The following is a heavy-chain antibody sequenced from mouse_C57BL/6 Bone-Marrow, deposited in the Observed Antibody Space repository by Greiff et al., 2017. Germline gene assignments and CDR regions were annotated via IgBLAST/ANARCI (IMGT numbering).Heavy chain of an antibody. J-gene: IGHJ2*01. V-gene: IGHV1-55*01. CDR1: GYTFTSYW. D-gene: IGHD4-1*01. CDR2: IYPTSGRT. CDR3: ARSGPLGRSFDY. Sequence: VQLQQPGAELVKPGASVKMSCKASGYTFTSYWIIWVKQRPGQGLEWIGDIYPTSGRTNYNEKFKSKAILTVDTSSNTAYMQLSSLTSEDSAVFYCARSGPLGRSFDYWGQGTTLTVSS.